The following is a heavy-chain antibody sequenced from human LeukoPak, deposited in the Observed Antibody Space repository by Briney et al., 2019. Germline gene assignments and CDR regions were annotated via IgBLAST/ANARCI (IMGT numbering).Heavy chain of an antibody. D-gene: IGHD2-15*01. J-gene: IGHJ6*02. CDR3: ARENDMGYCSGGRCYKGYNAMDV. Sequence: PGGSLRLSCAASGFTLSSYVMSWVRQAPGKGLEWVPGISGSGGSTNYADSVKGRFTISRDNSKNTLYLQMNSLRAEDTAVYYCARENDMGYCSGGRCYKGYNAMDVWGQGTTVTVSS. CDR1: GFTLSSYV. V-gene: IGHV3-23*01. CDR2: ISGSGGST.